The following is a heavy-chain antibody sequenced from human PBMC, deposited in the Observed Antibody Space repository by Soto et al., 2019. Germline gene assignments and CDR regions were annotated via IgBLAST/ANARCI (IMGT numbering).Heavy chain of an antibody. V-gene: IGHV1-3*01. CDR2: INAGNGNT. CDR1: GYTFTSYA. D-gene: IGHD2-21*02. Sequence: GASVNVSCKASGYTFTSYAMHWVRQAPGQRLEWMGWINAGNGNTKYSQKFQGRVTITRDTSASTAYMELSSLRSEDTAVYYCARTAFPLHIVVVTAGVGWFDPWGQGTLVTVSS. J-gene: IGHJ5*02. CDR3: ARTAFPLHIVVVTAGVGWFDP.